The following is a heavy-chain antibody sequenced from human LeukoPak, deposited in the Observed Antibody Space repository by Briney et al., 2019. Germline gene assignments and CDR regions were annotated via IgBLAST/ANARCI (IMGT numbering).Heavy chain of an antibody. Sequence: PSETLSLTCTVSGNSINSLDLWSWVRQPPGKGLEWIGEMYLSGTTHSNPSVKSRVTISIDKSKNQFLLNLSSVTAADTAVYYCAGLVGRYSSGLYYYYFDYWGQGTLVTVSS. D-gene: IGHD3-22*01. V-gene: IGHV4-4*02. CDR3: AGLVGRYSSGLYYYYFDY. J-gene: IGHJ4*02. CDR1: GNSINSLDL. CDR2: MYLSGTT.